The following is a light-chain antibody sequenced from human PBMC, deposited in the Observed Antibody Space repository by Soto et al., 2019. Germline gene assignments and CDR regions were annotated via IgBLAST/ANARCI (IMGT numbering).Light chain of an antibody. Sequence: DIQMTQSPSSLSASVGDRVIITCRASQSISSYLNWYQQKPGKAPKLLIYAASSLQSGVPSRFSGSGSGTDFTLTVSSLQPDDFATYYCQQSYHPPLTFGGGGKVEIK. J-gene: IGKJ4*01. V-gene: IGKV1-39*01. CDR3: QQSYHPPLT. CDR2: AAS. CDR1: QSISSY.